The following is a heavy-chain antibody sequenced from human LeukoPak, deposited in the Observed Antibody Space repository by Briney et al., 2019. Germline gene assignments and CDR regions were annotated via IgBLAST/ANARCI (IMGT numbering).Heavy chain of an antibody. J-gene: IGHJ4*02. D-gene: IGHD3-22*01. Sequence: SETLSLTCTVSGGSISSYYWSWIRQPPGKGLEWIGYIYYSGSTNYNPSLKSRVTISVDTSKNQFSLKLSSVTAADTAVYYCAREGSGYRSFDYWGQGTLVTASS. CDR1: GGSISSYY. V-gene: IGHV4-59*12. CDR3: AREGSGYRSFDY. CDR2: IYYSGST.